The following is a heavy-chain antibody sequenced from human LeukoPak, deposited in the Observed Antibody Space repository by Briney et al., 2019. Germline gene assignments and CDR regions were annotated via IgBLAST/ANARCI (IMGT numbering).Heavy chain of an antibody. J-gene: IGHJ5*02. V-gene: IGHV3-48*01. CDR2: IRSSSSTT. D-gene: IGHD3-16*01. CDR3: VRDYDS. CDR1: GFTFDDYG. Sequence: PGGSLRLSCAASGFTFDDYGMSWVRQAPGKGLEWVSYIRSSSSTTYYADSVKGRFTISRDDAKNSLYLQMNDLSAEDTAVYYCVRDYDSWGQGTLVSVSS.